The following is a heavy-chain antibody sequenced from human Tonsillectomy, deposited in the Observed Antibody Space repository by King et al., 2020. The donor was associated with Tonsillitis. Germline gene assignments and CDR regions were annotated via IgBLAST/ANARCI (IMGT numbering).Heavy chain of an antibody. J-gene: IGHJ6*02. CDR3: ARVSILGGMDV. CDR1: GFTFSSYD. D-gene: IGHD1-26*01. Sequence: VQLVESGGGLVQPGGSLRLSCAASGFTFSSYDMHWVRQATGKGLEWVSAIGTAGDTYYPGSVKGRFTISRENATNSLYLQMNSLRAGDTAVYYCARVSILGGMDVWGQGTTVTVSS. V-gene: IGHV3-13*01. CDR2: IGTAGDT.